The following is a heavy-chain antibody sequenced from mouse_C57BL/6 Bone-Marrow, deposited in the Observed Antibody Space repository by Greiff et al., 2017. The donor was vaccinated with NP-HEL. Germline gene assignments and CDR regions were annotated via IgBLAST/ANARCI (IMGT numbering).Heavy chain of an antibody. V-gene: IGHV5-4*01. CDR1: GFTFSSYA. CDR3: AREGDYGSSFDY. D-gene: IGHD1-1*01. Sequence: VKLMESGGGLVKPGGSLKLSCAASGFTFSSYAMSWVRQTPEKRLEWVATISDGGSYTYYPDNVKGRFTISRDNAKNNLYLQMSHLKSEDTAMYYCAREGDYGSSFDYWGQGTTLTVSS. CDR2: ISDGGSYT. J-gene: IGHJ2*01.